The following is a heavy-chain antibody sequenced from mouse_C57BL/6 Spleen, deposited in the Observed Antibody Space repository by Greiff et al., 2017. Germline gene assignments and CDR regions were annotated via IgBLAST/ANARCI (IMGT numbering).Heavy chain of an antibody. V-gene: IGHV1-15*01. Sequence: VQLQQSGAELVRPGASVTLSCKASGYTFTDYEMHWVKQTPVHGLEWIGAIDPETGGTAYNQKFKGKAILTADKSSSTAYMELRSLTSEDAAVYYCRRYRYYAMDYWGQGTSVTVSS. J-gene: IGHJ4*01. CDR2: IDPETGGT. CDR3: RRYRYYAMDY. CDR1: GYTFTDYE.